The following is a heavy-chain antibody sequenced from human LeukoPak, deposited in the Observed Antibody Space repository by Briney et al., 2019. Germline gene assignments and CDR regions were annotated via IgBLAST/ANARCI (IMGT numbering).Heavy chain of an antibody. CDR1: GFTVSSNY. CDR2: ISSSSSYI. Sequence: GGSLRLSCAASGFTVSSNYMSWVRQAPGKGLEWVSSISSSSSYIYYADSVKGRFTISRDNAKNSLYLQMNSLRAEDTAVYYCARDARYFANNWFDPWGQGTLVTVSS. J-gene: IGHJ5*02. CDR3: ARDARYFANNWFDP. V-gene: IGHV3-21*01. D-gene: IGHD3-9*01.